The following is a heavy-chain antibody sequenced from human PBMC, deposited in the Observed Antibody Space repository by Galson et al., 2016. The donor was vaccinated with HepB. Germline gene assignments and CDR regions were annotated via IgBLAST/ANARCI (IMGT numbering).Heavy chain of an antibody. D-gene: IGHD6-19*01. CDR1: GGSSSAYY. CDR2: INQSGRT. J-gene: IGHJ4*02. V-gene: IGHV4-34*01. CDR3: ATSLEASTKYTSGWYASFDS. Sequence: SETLSLTCPMYGGSSSAYYWSWLRQPPGKGLEWIGEINQSGRTNYRMSLGTRVTISLDTSKRQVSLKLTSVTAADTAVYYCATSLEASTKYTSGWYASFDSWGQGTLVTVSS.